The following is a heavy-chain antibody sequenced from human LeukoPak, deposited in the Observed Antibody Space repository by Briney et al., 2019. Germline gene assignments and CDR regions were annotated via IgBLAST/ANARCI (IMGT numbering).Heavy chain of an antibody. V-gene: IGHV3-30*18. CDR3: AKDISYYYDSSGYPTMNWFDP. J-gene: IGHJ5*02. Sequence: GGSLRLSCAASGFTFSSYGMHWVRQAPGKGLEWVAVISYGGSNKYYADSVKGRFTISRDNSKNTLYLQMNSLRAEDTAVYYCAKDISYYYDSSGYPTMNWFDPWGQGTLVTVSS. D-gene: IGHD3-22*01. CDR1: GFTFSSYG. CDR2: ISYGGSNK.